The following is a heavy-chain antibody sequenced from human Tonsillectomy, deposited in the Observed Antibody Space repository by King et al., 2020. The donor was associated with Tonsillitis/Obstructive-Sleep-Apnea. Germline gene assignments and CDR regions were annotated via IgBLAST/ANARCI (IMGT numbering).Heavy chain of an antibody. CDR3: ARQIGGYYDSSGDY. J-gene: IGHJ4*02. CDR2: IDPSDSYT. V-gene: IGHV5-10-1*03. Sequence: QLVQSGAEVKKPGESLRISCKVSGYSFTNFWITWVRQMPGKGLEWMGRIDPSDSYTNYSPSFQGHVTISADKSISTAYLQWSSLKASDTAMYYCARQIGGYYDSSGDYWGQGTLVTVSS. CDR1: GYSFTNFW. D-gene: IGHD3-22*01.